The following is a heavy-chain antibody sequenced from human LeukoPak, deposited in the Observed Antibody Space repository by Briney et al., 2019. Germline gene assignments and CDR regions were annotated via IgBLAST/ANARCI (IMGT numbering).Heavy chain of an antibody. V-gene: IGHV3-7*01. CDR1: GFTFSSYW. CDR2: IKQDGSNK. Sequence: GGSLRLSCAASGFTFSSYWMSWVRQAPGKGLEWVANIKQDGSNKYYADSVKGRFTISRDNSKNTLYLQMNSLRAEDTAVYYCAKAQWLVYWGQGTLVTVSS. CDR3: AKAQWLVY. D-gene: IGHD6-19*01. J-gene: IGHJ4*02.